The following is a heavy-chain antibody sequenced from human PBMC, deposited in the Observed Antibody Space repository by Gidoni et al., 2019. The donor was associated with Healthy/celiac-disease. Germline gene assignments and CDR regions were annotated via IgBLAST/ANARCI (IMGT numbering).Heavy chain of an antibody. CDR3: AREPTGEIDY. V-gene: IGHV3-48*03. J-gene: IGHJ4*02. CDR2: ISSSGSTI. CDR1: GFTFSSYE. Sequence: EVQLVESGGGVVQPGGSLSLSCAASGFTFSSYEMNWVRQAQGKGLEWVSYISSSGSTIYYADSVKGRFTISRDNAKNSLYLQMNSLRAEDTAVYYCAREPTGEIDYWGQGTLVTVSS. D-gene: IGHD3-16*01.